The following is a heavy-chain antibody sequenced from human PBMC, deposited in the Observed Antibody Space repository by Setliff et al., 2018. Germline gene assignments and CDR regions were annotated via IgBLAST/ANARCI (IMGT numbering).Heavy chain of an antibody. CDR3: ARDQSFLGSTQYNWFDP. Sequence: GGSLRLSCAASGFIFSDFYMSWVRQAPGKGLEWVANIKKDGSEEYYVDSVKGRFTISRDNAKNSLYLQMNSLRAEDTAVYYCARDQSFLGSTQYNWFDPWGQGTLVTVSS. V-gene: IGHV3-7*01. D-gene: IGHD3-10*01. CDR1: GFIFSDFY. CDR2: IKKDGSEE. J-gene: IGHJ5*02.